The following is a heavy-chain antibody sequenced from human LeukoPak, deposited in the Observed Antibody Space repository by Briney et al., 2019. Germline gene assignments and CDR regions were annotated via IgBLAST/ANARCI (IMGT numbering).Heavy chain of an antibody. V-gene: IGHV1-69*05. Sequence: SVKVSCKASGGTFSSYAISWVRQAPGQGLEWMGRIIPIFGTANYAQKFQGRVTITTDESTSTAYMELSSLRSEDTAVYYCAREGCSGGSWDCNAFDIWGQGTMVTVSS. D-gene: IGHD2-15*01. CDR2: IIPIFGTA. CDR1: GGTFSSYA. J-gene: IGHJ3*02. CDR3: AREGCSGGSWDCNAFDI.